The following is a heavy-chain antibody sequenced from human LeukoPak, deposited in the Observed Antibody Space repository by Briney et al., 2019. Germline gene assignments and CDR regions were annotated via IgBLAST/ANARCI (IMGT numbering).Heavy chain of an antibody. J-gene: IGHJ3*02. V-gene: IGHV3-48*04. Sequence: GGSLRLSCAASGFTFSSYAMSWVRQAPGKGLEWVSYISSSSSTIYYADSVKGRFTISRDNAKNSLYLQMNSLRAEDTAVYYCARKNIEVRGVKFALDAFDIWGQGTMVTVSS. CDR2: ISSSSSTI. CDR3: ARKNIEVRGVKFALDAFDI. D-gene: IGHD3-10*01. CDR1: GFTFSSYA.